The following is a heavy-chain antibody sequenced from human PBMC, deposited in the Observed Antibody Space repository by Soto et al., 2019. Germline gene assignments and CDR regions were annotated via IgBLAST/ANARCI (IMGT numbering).Heavy chain of an antibody. V-gene: IGHV4-59*01. CDR2: IYYSGST. Sequence: PSATLSLPFTVSGGSISSYYWSWIRQPPGKGLEWIWYIYYSGSTNYNPPLKSRVTISVDTSKNQFSLKLSSVTAADTAVYYCARDVPGIAPLWGQGTLVTLSS. CDR1: GGSISSYY. D-gene: IGHD6-13*01. CDR3: ARDVPGIAPL. J-gene: IGHJ4*02.